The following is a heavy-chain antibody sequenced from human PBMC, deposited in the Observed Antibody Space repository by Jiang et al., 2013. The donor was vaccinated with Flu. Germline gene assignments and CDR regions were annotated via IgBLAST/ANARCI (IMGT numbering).Heavy chain of an antibody. Sequence: SVKVSCKASGYTFTGYYMHWVRQAPGQGLEWMGRINPNSGGTNYAQKFQGRVTMTRDTSISTAYMELSRLRSDDTVVYYCARGGREGGSTYYYDSSGYYYFDYWGQGTLVTVSS. J-gene: IGHJ4*02. CDR2: INPNSGGT. V-gene: IGHV1-2*05. D-gene: IGHD3-22*01. CDR3: ARGGREGGSTYYYDSSGYYYFDY. CDR1: GYTFTGYY.